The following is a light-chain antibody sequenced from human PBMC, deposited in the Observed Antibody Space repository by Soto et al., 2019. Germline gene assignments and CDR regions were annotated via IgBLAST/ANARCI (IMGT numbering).Light chain of an antibody. CDR3: ATWDDSLNVRV. Sequence: QSVLTQPPSASGTPGQRVTISCSGSTSNIGSNSVNWYQQLPGTAPKLLIYINNQRPSGVPDRFSGSKSGNSASLAISGLQSEDGADYYCATWDDSLNVRVFGGGTKVTVL. J-gene: IGLJ3*02. CDR1: TSNIGSNS. CDR2: INN. V-gene: IGLV1-44*01.